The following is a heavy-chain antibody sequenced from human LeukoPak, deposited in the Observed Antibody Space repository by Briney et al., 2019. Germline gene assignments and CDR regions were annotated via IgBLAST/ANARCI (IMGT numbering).Heavy chain of an antibody. CDR2: IYYSGST. D-gene: IGHD4-17*01. V-gene: IGHV4-59*01. J-gene: IGHJ3*02. CDR3: ARGNGGYSAFNI. Sequence: SETLSLTCTVSGGSISSYYWSWIRQPPGKGLEWIGYIYYSGSTNYNPSLKSRVTISVDTSKNQFSLNLSSVTTADTAVYYCARGNGGYSAFNIWGQGTMVTVSS. CDR1: GGSISSYY.